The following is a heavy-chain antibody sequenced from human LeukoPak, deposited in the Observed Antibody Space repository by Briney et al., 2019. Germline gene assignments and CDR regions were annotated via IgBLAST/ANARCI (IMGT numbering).Heavy chain of an antibody. CDR1: GFTLSDNP. J-gene: IGHJ4*02. V-gene: IGHV3-23*01. D-gene: IGHD1-26*01. CDR2: LSGESGR. Sequence: GGSLRLSCVVSGFTLSDNPMSWVRQALGKGLEWVSALSGESGRYYADTVKGRFTVSRDNSKNTLYLQMNSLRAEDTAVYYCAKRSVGPAGFYFDYWGQGTLVTVSS. CDR3: AKRSVGPAGFYFDY.